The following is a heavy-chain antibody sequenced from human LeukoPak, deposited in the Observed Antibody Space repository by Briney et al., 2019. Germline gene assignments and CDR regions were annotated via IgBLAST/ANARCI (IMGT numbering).Heavy chain of an antibody. Sequence: GGSLRLSCAASGFTFSSYAMSWVRQAPGKGLEWVSAISGSGGSTYYADSVKGRFTISSDNSKNTLYLQMNSLRAEDTAVYYCAKGTMIVVAADYMDVWGKGTTVTVSS. CDR2: ISGSGGST. J-gene: IGHJ6*03. D-gene: IGHD3-22*01. V-gene: IGHV3-23*01. CDR1: GFTFSSYA. CDR3: AKGTMIVVAADYMDV.